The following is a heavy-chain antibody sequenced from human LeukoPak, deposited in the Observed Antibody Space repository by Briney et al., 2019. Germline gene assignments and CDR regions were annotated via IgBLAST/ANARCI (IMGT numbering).Heavy chain of an antibody. J-gene: IGHJ4*02. Sequence: GGSLRLSCAASGFTFSGSGMHWVRQASGKGLEWVGRIRSKVNSYATAYAASVKGRFTISRDDSKNTAYLQMNSLKIEDTAVYYCPPAPSGYWAKGTLVTVSS. CDR3: PPAPSGY. CDR2: IRSKVNSYAT. V-gene: IGHV3-73*01. CDR1: GFTFSGSG.